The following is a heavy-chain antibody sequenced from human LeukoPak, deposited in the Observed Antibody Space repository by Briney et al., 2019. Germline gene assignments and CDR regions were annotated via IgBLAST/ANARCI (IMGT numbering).Heavy chain of an antibody. CDR2: ISSSSSTI. D-gene: IGHD6-19*01. V-gene: IGHV3-48*01. Sequence: GGSLRLSCAASGFTFSSYSMNWVRQAPGKGLEWVSYISSSSSTIYYADSVKCRFTISRDNAKNSLYLQMNSLRAEDTAVYYCARETFIAVAAGDYYYYYGMDVWGQGTTVTVSS. CDR1: GFTFSSYS. J-gene: IGHJ6*02. CDR3: ARETFIAVAAGDYYYYYGMDV.